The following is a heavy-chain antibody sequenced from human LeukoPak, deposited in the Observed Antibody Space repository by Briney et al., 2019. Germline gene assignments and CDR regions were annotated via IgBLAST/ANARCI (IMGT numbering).Heavy chain of an antibody. CDR1: GYTFTGYY. CDR3: AREGQRFGGVIVSFWFDP. CDR2: INPNSGGT. D-gene: IGHD3-16*02. J-gene: IGHJ5*02. V-gene: IGHV1-2*02. Sequence: ASVKVSCKASGYTFTGYYMHWVRQAPGQGLEWMGWINPNSGGTNYAQKFQGRVTMTRDTSISTAYMELSRLRSDDTAVYYCAREGQRFGGVIVSFWFDPWGQGTLVTVSS.